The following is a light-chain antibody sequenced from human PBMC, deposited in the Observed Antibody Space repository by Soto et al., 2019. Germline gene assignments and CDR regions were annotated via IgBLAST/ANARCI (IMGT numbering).Light chain of an antibody. CDR2: WAS. CDR3: QQYYTTPYT. Sequence: DIVMTQSPDSLAVSLGERATINCKTSQSVLYSPNNKNYLGWYQQKSGQPPKLLIYWASMRGSGVPDRFSGSVSGTDFTLTISSLQAEDVAVYYCQQYYTTPYTFGQGTKLEIK. CDR1: QSVLYSPNNKNY. V-gene: IGKV4-1*01. J-gene: IGKJ2*01.